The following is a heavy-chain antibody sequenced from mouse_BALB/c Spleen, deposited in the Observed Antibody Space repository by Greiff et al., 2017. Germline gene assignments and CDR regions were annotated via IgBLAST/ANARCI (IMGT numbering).Heavy chain of an antibody. Sequence: EVKLMESGGGLVQPGGSLRLSCATSGFTFTDYYMSWVRQPPGKALEWLGFIRNKANGYTTEYSASVKGRFTISRDNSQSILYLQMNTLRAEDSATYYCARYDYDGLAYWGQGTLVTVSA. CDR2: IRNKANGYTT. V-gene: IGHV7-3*02. CDR1: GFTFTDYY. CDR3: ARYDYDGLAY. J-gene: IGHJ3*01. D-gene: IGHD2-4*01.